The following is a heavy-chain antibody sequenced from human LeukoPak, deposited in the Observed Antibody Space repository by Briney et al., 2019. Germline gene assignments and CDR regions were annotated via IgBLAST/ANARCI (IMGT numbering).Heavy chain of an antibody. J-gene: IGHJ4*02. Sequence: GGSLRLSCAASGFTFSSYWMSWVRQAPGKGLEWVANIKQDGSEMNYVDAVKGRFTISRDNAKSSLYLQMNSLRVEDTAVYYCARDKIVGPTKFDSWGQGTLVTVSS. CDR3: ARDKIVGPTKFDS. V-gene: IGHV3-7*03. CDR2: IKQDGSEM. CDR1: GFTFSSYW. D-gene: IGHD1-26*01.